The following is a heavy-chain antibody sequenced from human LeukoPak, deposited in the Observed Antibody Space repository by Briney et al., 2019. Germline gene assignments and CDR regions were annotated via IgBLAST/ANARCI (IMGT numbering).Heavy chain of an antibody. D-gene: IGHD2-15*01. J-gene: IGHJ5*02. V-gene: IGHV1-8*02. CDR3: AREGLVVAATHWFDP. Sequence: ASVKVSCKASGGTFRSYAISWVRQATGQGLEWMGWMNPNSGNTGYAQKFQGRVTMTRSTSISTAYMELSSLRSDDTAVYYCAREGLVVAATHWFDPWGQGTLVTVSS. CDR2: MNPNSGNT. CDR1: GGTFRSYA.